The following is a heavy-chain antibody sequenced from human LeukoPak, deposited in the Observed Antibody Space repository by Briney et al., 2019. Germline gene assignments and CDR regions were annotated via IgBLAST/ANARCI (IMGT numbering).Heavy chain of an antibody. CDR3: ARRPPYCSGGSCYSGAGGPSGY. Sequence: ASVKVSCKASGYTFTGYYMHWVRQAPGQGLEWMGRINPNSGGTNYAQKFQGRVTMTRDTSISTAYMELSRLRSDDTGVYYCARRPPYCSGGSCYSGAGGPSGYWGQGTLVTVSS. CDR2: INPNSGGT. J-gene: IGHJ4*02. V-gene: IGHV1-2*05. CDR1: GYTFTGYY. D-gene: IGHD2-15*01.